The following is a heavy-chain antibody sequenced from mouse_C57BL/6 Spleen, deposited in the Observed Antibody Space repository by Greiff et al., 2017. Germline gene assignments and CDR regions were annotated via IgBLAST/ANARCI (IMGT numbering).Heavy chain of an antibody. CDR3: ARWGNAEGVFDY. CDR1: GYTFTSYW. Sequence: QVQLQQPGAELVKPGASVKLSCKASGYTFTSYWMHWVKQRPGRGLEWIGRIDPYSGGTKYNEKFKSKATLTVDKPSSTAYMQLSSLTSEDSAVYYCARWGNAEGVFDYWGQGTTLTVSS. D-gene: IGHD2-1*01. J-gene: IGHJ2*01. V-gene: IGHV1-72*01. CDR2: IDPYSGGT.